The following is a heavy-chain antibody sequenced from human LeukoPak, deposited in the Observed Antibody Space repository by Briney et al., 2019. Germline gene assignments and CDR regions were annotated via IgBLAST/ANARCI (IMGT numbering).Heavy chain of an antibody. CDR3: ARGGGPGNYPFDF. CDR1: GYTFTTYY. CDR2: INPRGGST. V-gene: IGHV1-46*01. D-gene: IGHD1-7*01. J-gene: IGHJ4*02. Sequence: ASVKVSCKASGYTFTTYYMHWVRQAPGQGLEWVGIINPRGGSTTYAQKFQGRVTMTRDTSTSTVYMEQSSLKSHDTAVYYCARGGGPGNYPFDFWGQGTLVTVSS.